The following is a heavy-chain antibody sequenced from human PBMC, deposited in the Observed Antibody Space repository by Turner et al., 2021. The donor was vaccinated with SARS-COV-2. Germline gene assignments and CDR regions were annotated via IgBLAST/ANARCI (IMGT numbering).Heavy chain of an antibody. V-gene: IGHV3-7*01. Sequence: EVQLVESGGGLVQPGGSLRLSCAASGFTFSSYWMSWVRQAPGKGLEGVANIKQDGSEKYYVDSVKGRFTISRDNAKNSLNLQMNSLRAEDTAVYYCARDSPHYYDSSGYYKDAFDIWGQGTMVTVSS. J-gene: IGHJ3*02. CDR3: ARDSPHYYDSSGYYKDAFDI. CDR2: IKQDGSEK. D-gene: IGHD3-22*01. CDR1: GFTFSSYW.